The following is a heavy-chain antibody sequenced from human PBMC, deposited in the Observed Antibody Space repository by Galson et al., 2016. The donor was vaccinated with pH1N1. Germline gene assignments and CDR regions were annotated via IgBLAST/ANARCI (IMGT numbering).Heavy chain of an antibody. V-gene: IGHV3-21*01. J-gene: IGHJ4*02. CDR2: ISSSSIPI. CDR1: EFSEFSFSNYC. D-gene: IGHD6-19*01. Sequence: SLRLSCAASEFSEFSFSNYCLNWVRQAPGKGLEWIASISSSSIPIKYADSVKGRFTIPRDNGKFSVYLQMNNLRDDDPAVYYGARAPYSTGWYPEFDFWGPGTLVTVSS. CDR3: ARAPYSTGWYPEFDF.